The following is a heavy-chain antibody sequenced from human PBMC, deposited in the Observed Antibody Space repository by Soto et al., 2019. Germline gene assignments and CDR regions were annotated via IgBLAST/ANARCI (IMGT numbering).Heavy chain of an antibody. CDR2: IYYSGST. V-gene: IGHV4-31*03. J-gene: IGHJ6*02. CDR1: GGSISSGGYY. CDR3: ARVPGTVTRVYYYGMDV. D-gene: IGHD4-17*01. Sequence: SETLSLTCTVSGGSISSGGYYWSWIRQHPGKGLEWIGYIYYSGSTYYNPSLKSRVTISVDTSKNQFSLKLSSVTAADTAVYYCARVPGTVTRVYYYGMDVWGQGTTVTVSS.